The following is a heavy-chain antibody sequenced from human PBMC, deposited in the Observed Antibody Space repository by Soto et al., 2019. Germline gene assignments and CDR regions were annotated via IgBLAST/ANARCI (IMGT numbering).Heavy chain of an antibody. Sequence: SETLSLTCSVSGGSISSYYWSWIRQPPGKGLEWIAYIYYSATSYNPSLKSRVSISLDTSKNQFSLKLSSVTAADTAVYYCARRYYDILTGYPGYFDLWGRGTLVT. J-gene: IGHJ2*01. CDR2: IYYSAT. D-gene: IGHD3-9*01. V-gene: IGHV4-59*01. CDR1: GGSISSYY. CDR3: ARRYYDILTGYPGYFDL.